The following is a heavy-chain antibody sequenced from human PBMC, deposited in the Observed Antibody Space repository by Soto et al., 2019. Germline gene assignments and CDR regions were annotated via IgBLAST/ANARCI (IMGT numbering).Heavy chain of an antibody. CDR2: ISGYNGDT. CDR3: AKNGQPPYYYYGMDV. Sequence: QGQLVQSGPEVKKPGASVKVSCKASGYTFSRYGISWVRQAPGQGLEWMGWISGYNGDTKYAQKVQGRVTMTIDTSQYTAYMELRSLTSDDTAIYYCAKNGQPPYYYYGMDVWGQGTTVTVSS. CDR1: GYTFSRYG. V-gene: IGHV1-18*01. J-gene: IGHJ6*02. D-gene: IGHD2-8*01.